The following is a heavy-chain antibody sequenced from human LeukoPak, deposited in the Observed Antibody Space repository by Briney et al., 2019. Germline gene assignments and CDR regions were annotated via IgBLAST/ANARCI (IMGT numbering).Heavy chain of an antibody. J-gene: IGHJ4*02. V-gene: IGHV4-39*07. CDR3: ARVSAAGGTRLFDY. D-gene: IGHD6-13*01. Sequence: SETLSLTCTVSGGSISSSSYYWGWIRQPPGKGLEWIGSIYSSGSTYYNPSLKSRITISVDTSKNQFSLKLNSVTTTDSAVYYCARVSAAGGTRLFDYWGQGTLVTVSS. CDR2: IYSSGST. CDR1: GGSISSSSYY.